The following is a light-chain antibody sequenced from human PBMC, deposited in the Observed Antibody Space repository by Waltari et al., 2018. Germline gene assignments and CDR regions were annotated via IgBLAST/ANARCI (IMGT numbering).Light chain of an antibody. CDR3: AAWDDSLSGWV. V-gene: IGLV1-47*01. CDR1: SSNIGDNY. Sequence: QSVLTQPPSASGTPGQGVTISCSGRSSNIGDNYVYWYQQFPGPSPKLLIHRNNQRPSGVPDRFSGSKSGTSAFLVISGLRSEDEADYHCAAWDDSLSGWVFGGGTKLTVL. CDR2: RNN. J-gene: IGLJ3*02.